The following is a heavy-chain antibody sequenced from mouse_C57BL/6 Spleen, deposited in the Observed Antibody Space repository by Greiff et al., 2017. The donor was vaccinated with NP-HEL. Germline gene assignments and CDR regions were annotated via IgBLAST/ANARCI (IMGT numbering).Heavy chain of an antibody. V-gene: IGHV1-64*01. D-gene: IGHD1-1*01. CDR2: IHPNSGST. CDR1: GYTFTSYW. J-gene: IGHJ1*03. CDR3: ARDGSNYWYCDV. Sequence: QVQLQQPGAELVKPGASVKLSCKASGYTFTSYWMHWVKQRPGQGLEWIGMIHPNSGSTNYNEKFKSKATLTVDKSSSTAYMQLSSLTSEDSAVYYCARDGSNYWYCDVWGTGTTVTVSS.